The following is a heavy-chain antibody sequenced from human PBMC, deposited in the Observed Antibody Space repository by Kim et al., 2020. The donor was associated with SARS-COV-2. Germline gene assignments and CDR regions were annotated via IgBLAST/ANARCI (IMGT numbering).Heavy chain of an antibody. V-gene: IGHV3-23*01. CDR3: ARVPTYYNILGGSPLDY. J-gene: IGHJ4*02. CDR1: GLIFSSYT. Sequence: GGSLRLSCAASGLIFSSYTISWVRQAPGKGLEWVSSIRASGYDTFYADSMKGRFTISRDNSKNTLYLQMNSLRVEDTAVYYCARVPTYYNILGGSPLDYWGQGTLVTVSS. CDR2: IRASGYDT. D-gene: IGHD3-9*01.